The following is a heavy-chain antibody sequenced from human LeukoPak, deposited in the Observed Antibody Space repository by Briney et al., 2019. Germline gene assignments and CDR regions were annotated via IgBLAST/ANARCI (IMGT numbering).Heavy chain of an antibody. D-gene: IGHD4-23*01. CDR1: EFTFSTYA. CDR2: ISSGGTT. J-gene: IGHJ4*02. CDR3: ATRQTTVDYYDC. Sequence: GGSLRLSCAASEFTFSTYAMNWARQAPGKGLEWASAISSGGTTYYADSVKGRFSISRDNSKNTVYLQMNSLRAEDTAVYYCATRQTTVDYYDCWGQGTLVTVSS. V-gene: IGHV3-23*01.